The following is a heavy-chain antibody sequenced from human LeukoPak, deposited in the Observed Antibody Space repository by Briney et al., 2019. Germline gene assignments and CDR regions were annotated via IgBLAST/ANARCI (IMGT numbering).Heavy chain of an antibody. CDR1: GYTFTDYQ. Sequence: ASVKVSCKPSGYTFTDYQMHWVRQAPGQGLEWMGWINPNSGGTNYAQKFQGRVTMTRDTSMSTAHMELSRLRSDDTAVYYCARDLGIEVAGHWYFDFWGRGTLVTVSS. CDR2: INPNSGGT. J-gene: IGHJ2*01. D-gene: IGHD6-19*01. CDR3: ARDLGIEVAGHWYFDF. V-gene: IGHV1-2*02.